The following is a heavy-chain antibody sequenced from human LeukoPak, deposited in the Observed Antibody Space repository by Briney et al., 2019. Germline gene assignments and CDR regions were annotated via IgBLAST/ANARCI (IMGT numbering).Heavy chain of an antibody. CDR2: INPNSAAS. CDR1: GYSFSGHY. V-gene: IGHV1-2*06. D-gene: IGHD3-10*01. Sequence: ASVKVSCKASGYSFSGHYIHWVRQAPGQGLEWMGQINPNSAASHYAQKFQDRVTMTSDTSINMAYMELRRLRSDDTAVYYCARDFYGSRPGAFDYWGQGTLITVSS. CDR3: ARDFYGSRPGAFDY. J-gene: IGHJ4*02.